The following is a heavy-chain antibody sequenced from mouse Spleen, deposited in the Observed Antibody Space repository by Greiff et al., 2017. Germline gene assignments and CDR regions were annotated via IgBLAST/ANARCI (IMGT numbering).Heavy chain of an antibody. V-gene: IGHV5-6-3*01. J-gene: IGHJ1*01. CDR2: INSNGGST. CDR3: ARDRDWYFDV. CDR1: GFTFSSYG. D-gene: IGHD3-1*01. Sequence: EVQGVESGGGLVQPGGSLKLSCAASGFTFSSYGMSWVRQTPDKRLELVATINSNGGSTYYPDSVKGRFTISRDNAKNTLYLQMSSLKSEDTAMYYCARDRDWYFDVWGAGTTVTVSS.